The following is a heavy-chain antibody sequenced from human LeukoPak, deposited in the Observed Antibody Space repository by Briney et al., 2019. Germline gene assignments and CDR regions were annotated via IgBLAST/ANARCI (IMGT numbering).Heavy chain of an antibody. Sequence: GRSLRLSCAVSEFTFSHLAMHWVRQAPGKGLEWVAVVSSHGNDGYYADSVKGRFTISRDNSKNTLYLQIDSLRAEDTAIYYCTRDAYNFNAFDYWGQGTLVTSPQ. D-gene: IGHD5-24*01. CDR3: TRDAYNFNAFDY. CDR2: VSSHGNDG. V-gene: IGHV3-30*01. J-gene: IGHJ4*02. CDR1: EFTFSHLA.